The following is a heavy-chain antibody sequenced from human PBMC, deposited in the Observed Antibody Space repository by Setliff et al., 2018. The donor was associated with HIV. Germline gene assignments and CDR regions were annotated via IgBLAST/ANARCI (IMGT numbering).Heavy chain of an antibody. Sequence: GESLKISCVASEFVFTSYSMNWVRQAPGKGLEWVSSISSTGFNIYYADSVKGRLTISRDDAKKSLYLQMNSLTVEDTAVYYCARGGDSSSSDHWGQGTLVTVSS. V-gene: IGHV3-21*01. CDR3: ARGGDSSSSDH. D-gene: IGHD6-19*01. J-gene: IGHJ4*02. CDR2: ISSTGFNI. CDR1: EFVFTSYS.